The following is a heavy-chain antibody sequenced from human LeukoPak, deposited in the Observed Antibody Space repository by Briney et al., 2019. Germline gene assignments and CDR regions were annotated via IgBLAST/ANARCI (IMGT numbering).Heavy chain of an antibody. CDR3: AREDPSGSYSNGAFDI. CDR1: GGSISSYY. J-gene: IGHJ3*02. Sequence: PSETLSLTCTVSGGSISSYYWSWIRQPPGKGLEWLGYIYYSGSTNYNPSLKSRVTISVDTSKNQFSLKLSSVTAADTAVYYCAREDPSGSYSNGAFDIWGQGTMVTVSS. V-gene: IGHV4-59*01. CDR2: IYYSGST. D-gene: IGHD3-10*01.